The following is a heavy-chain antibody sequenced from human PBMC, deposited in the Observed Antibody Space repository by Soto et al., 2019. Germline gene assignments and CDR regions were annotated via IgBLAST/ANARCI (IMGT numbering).Heavy chain of an antibody. CDR3: ARDEGSAIHSGSYYVAFDI. Sequence: SVKVSCKASGGPFSSYAISWVRQAPGQGLEWMGGIIPIFGTANYAQKFQGRVTITADKSTSTAYMELSSLRSEDTAVYYCARDEGSAIHSGSYYVAFDIWGQGTMVTVSS. CDR1: GGPFSSYA. V-gene: IGHV1-69*06. J-gene: IGHJ3*02. D-gene: IGHD1-26*01. CDR2: IIPIFGTA.